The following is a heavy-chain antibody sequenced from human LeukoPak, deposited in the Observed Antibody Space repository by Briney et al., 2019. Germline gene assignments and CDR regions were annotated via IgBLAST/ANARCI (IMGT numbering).Heavy chain of an antibody. CDR3: ARGGGLGATRDYYYYYGMDV. D-gene: IGHD1-26*01. Sequence: SETLSLTCTVPAGSINRYYWSWIRQPPGTGLEWIGYIYDRGNTNYNPSLKSRVTISLDTSKNQFSLKLSSVTAADTAVYYCARGGGLGATRDYYYYYGMDVWGQGTTVTVSS. CDR1: AGSINRYY. V-gene: IGHV4-59*01. CDR2: IYDRGNT. J-gene: IGHJ6*02.